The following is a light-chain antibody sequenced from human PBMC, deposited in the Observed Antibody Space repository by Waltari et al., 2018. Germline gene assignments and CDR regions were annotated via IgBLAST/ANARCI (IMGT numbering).Light chain of an antibody. V-gene: IGLV3-1*01. J-gene: IGLJ3*02. CDR3: LAWDSSTAWV. Sequence: SYELTQPPSVSVSPGQTASITCSGAKLGDESASWYLPKPGQSPVLVIYQDTKRPSGIPERFSGSNSGNTATLTISGTQGMDEADYYCLAWDSSTAWVFGGGTKLTVL. CDR2: QDT. CDR1: KLGDES.